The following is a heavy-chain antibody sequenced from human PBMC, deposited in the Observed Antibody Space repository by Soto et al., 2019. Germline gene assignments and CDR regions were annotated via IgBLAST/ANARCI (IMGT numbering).Heavy chain of an antibody. J-gene: IGHJ4*02. Sequence: PTETLSLTCTVSGGSISSYYWSWIRQPPGKGLEWIGYIYYSGSTNYNPSLKSRVTISVDTSKNQFSLKLSSVTAADTAVYYCASLQVPWERYRGSYWGQGTLVTVSS. CDR2: IYYSGST. CDR1: GGSISSYY. CDR3: ASLQVPWERYRGSY. D-gene: IGHD1-26*01. V-gene: IGHV4-59*01.